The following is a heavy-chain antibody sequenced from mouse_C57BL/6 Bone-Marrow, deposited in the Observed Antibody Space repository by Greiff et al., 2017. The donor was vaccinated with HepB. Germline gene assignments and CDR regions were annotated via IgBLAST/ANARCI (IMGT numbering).Heavy chain of an antibody. J-gene: IGHJ2*01. Sequence: QVQLKESGAELARPGASVKMSCKASGYTFTSYTMHWVKQRPGQGLEWIGYINPSSGYTKYNQKFKDKATLTADKSSSTAYMQLSSLTSEDSAVYYCARSNFFDYWGQGTTLTVSS. CDR1: GYTFTSYT. CDR2: INPSSGYT. CDR3: ARSNFFDY. V-gene: IGHV1-4*01.